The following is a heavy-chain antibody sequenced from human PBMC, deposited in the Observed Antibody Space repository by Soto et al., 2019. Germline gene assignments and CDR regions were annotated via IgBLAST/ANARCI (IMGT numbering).Heavy chain of an antibody. D-gene: IGHD3-16*01. V-gene: IGHV1-2*02. Sequence: QLHLVQSGAVVKKPGASVTVSCSASGYPVTAYYMHWVRQAPGRGREWQGGINPATGAAKYTQTFKGRVTMTRDTSTSTVFLELSGLTSEDTAVFYCARGGGVGGAGSAAFDMWGQGTVVTVSS. CDR1: GYPVTAYY. CDR2: INPATGAA. CDR3: ARGGGVGGAGSAAFDM. J-gene: IGHJ3*02.